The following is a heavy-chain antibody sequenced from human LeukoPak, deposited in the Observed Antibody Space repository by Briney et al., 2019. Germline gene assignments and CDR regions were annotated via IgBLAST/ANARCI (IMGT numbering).Heavy chain of an antibody. D-gene: IGHD3-22*01. CDR3: GRLHYYDSSRPGDY. V-gene: IGHV3-73*01. Sequence: GGSLRLSCAVSGFTFSAASIHWVRQASGKGLEWVGRIRSKAHTFATAYAASVKGRFTISRDDSKNTAYLQMNSLEIEDTAVYYCGRLHYYDSSRPGDYWGQGTLVTVSS. J-gene: IGHJ4*02. CDR2: IRSKAHTFAT. CDR1: GFTFSAAS.